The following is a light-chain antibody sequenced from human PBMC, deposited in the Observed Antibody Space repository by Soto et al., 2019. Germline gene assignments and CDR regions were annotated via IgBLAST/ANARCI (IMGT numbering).Light chain of an antibody. CDR3: QQHSDWPRT. V-gene: IGKV3-15*01. Sequence: IVMTQSPATLSVSPGKRATLSCRASQSVSTNLAWYQQKPGQAPRLLIYGASTRATGVPARFSGSGSGTEFTLTITSLQSEDFAVYVCQQHSDWPRTFGQGTKVEIK. J-gene: IGKJ1*01. CDR2: GAS. CDR1: QSVSTN.